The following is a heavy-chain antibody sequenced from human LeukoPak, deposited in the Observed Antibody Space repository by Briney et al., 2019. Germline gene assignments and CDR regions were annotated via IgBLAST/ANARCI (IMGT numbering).Heavy chain of an antibody. J-gene: IGHJ5*02. Sequence: PSETLSLTCAVYAGSFSGYYWGWIRQPPGKGREGIGEITNYNPSPKIRVTISVDTSKNQFYLQLSSVTAAETAVYYCARGGTWMVRGVSSSIRGDWFDPWGQGTLVTVSS. V-gene: IGHV4-34*01. D-gene: IGHD3-10*01. CDR3: ARGGTWMVRGVSSSIRGDWFDP. CDR1: AGSFSGYY. CDR2: IT.